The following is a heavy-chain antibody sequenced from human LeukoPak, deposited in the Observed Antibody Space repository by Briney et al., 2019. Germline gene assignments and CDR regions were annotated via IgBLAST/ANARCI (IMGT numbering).Heavy chain of an antibody. Sequence: GGSLRLSCAASGFTFSSYGMSWVRQAPGKGLEWVSAISGGGGSTYYADSVKGRFTISRDNSKNTLYLQMNSLRAEDTAVYYCAKDLRSTLWLPYWGQGTLVTVSS. V-gene: IGHV3-23*01. CDR3: AKDLRSTLWLPY. D-gene: IGHD3-10*01. CDR2: ISGGGGST. J-gene: IGHJ4*02. CDR1: GFTFSSYG.